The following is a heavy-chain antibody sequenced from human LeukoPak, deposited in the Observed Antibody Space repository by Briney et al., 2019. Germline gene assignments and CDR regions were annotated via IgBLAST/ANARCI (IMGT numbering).Heavy chain of an antibody. CDR1: GFTFSSYS. J-gene: IGHJ4*02. D-gene: IGHD2-8*01. CDR3: ASHALDCTNGVCLYFDY. V-gene: IGHV3-21*01. Sequence: GGSLRLSCAASGFTFSSYSMNWVRQAPGKGLEWVSSISSSSSYIYYADSVKGRFTISRDNAKNSLYLQMNSLRAEDTAVYYCASHALDCTNGVCLYFDYWGQGTLVTVSS. CDR2: ISSSSSYI.